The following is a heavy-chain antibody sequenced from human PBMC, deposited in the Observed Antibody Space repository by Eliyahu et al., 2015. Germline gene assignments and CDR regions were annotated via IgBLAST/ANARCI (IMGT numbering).Heavy chain of an antibody. V-gene: IGHV4-34*01. CDR2: INHSGST. CDR1: GXSFSGYY. D-gene: IGHD1-26*01. J-gene: IGHJ5*02. Sequence: QVQLQQWGAGLLKPXETLSLTCAVYGXSFSGYYWSWIRQPPGKGLEWIGEINHSGSTNYNPSLKSRVTISVDTSKNQFSLKLSSVTAADTAVYYCARGGYSGSIGPWGQGTLVTVSS. CDR3: ARGGYSGSIGP.